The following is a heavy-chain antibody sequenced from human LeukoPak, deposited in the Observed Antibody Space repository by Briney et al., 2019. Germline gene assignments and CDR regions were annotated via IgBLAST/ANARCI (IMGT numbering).Heavy chain of an antibody. CDR2: IYYSGST. CDR1: GGSISSYY. D-gene: IGHD2-2*01. J-gene: IGHJ5*02. V-gene: IGHV4-59*01. CDR3: ARELGYCSSTSCNNWFDP. Sequence: SETLSLTCTVSGGSISSYYWSWIRQPPGKGLEWIGYIYYSGSTNYNPSLKSRVTISVDTSKNQFSLKLNSVTAADTAVYYCARELGYCSSTSCNNWFDPWGQGTLVTVSS.